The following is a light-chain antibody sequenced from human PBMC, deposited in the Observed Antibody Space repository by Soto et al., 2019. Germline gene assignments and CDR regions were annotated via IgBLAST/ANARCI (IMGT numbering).Light chain of an antibody. J-gene: IGKJ1*01. CDR1: QSISSW. V-gene: IGKV1-5*03. CDR2: KAS. Sequence: TQSPSTLSASVGDRVTNTCRASQSISSWLAWYQQKPGKAPKLLIYKASSLESGVPSRFSGSGSGTEFTLTISSLQPDDFATYYCQQYNSYSRTFGQGTKVDIK. CDR3: QQYNSYSRT.